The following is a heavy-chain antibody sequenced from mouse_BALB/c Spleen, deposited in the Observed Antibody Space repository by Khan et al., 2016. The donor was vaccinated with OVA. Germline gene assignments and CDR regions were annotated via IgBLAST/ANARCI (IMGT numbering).Heavy chain of an antibody. V-gene: IGHV1S81*02. CDR3: TRSGYGTFAY. J-gene: IGHJ3*01. CDR1: GYIFTSYY. D-gene: IGHD2-1*01. Sequence: VQLQESGAELMKPGASVRLSCKASGYIFTSYYMYWVKQRPGQGLEWIGEINPNNGDTNFNEKFKSKATLNVDKSSSTAYMQLSSLTSEDSAVYYCTRSGYGTFAYWGQGTLVTVSA. CDR2: INPNNGDT.